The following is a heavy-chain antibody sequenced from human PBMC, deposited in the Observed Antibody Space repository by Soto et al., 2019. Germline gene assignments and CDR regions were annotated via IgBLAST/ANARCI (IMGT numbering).Heavy chain of an antibody. Sequence: QVQLVQSGAEVKKPGSSVKVSCKASGDTFNTYAINWVRQAPGQGLEWMGEIIPLFGTTNHAQKFQGRVTITADESTRTAYMELSSLRSDDTAVYYCARRTVVPGDSLSYYGMDVWGQGTTVTVSS. CDR1: GDTFNTYA. CDR2: IIPLFGTT. V-gene: IGHV1-69*01. D-gene: IGHD2-2*01. J-gene: IGHJ6*02. CDR3: ARRTVVPGDSLSYYGMDV.